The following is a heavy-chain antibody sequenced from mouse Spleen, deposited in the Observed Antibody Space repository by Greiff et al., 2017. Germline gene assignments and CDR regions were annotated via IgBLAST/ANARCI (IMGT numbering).Heavy chain of an antibody. J-gene: IGHJ3*01. V-gene: IGHV5-9-1*01. Sequence: DVMLVESGGGLVKPGGSLKLSCAASGFTFSSYAMSWVRQTPEKRLEWVATISSGGSYTYYPDSVKGRFTISRDNAKNTLYLQMSSLRSEDTAMYYCASLTTATDWFAYWGQGTLVTVSA. CDR3: ASLTTATDWFAY. CDR1: GFTFSSYA. D-gene: IGHD1-2*01. CDR2: ISSGGSYT.